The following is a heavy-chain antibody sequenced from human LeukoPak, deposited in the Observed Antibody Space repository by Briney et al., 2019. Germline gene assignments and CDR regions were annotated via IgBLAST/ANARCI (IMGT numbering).Heavy chain of an antibody. J-gene: IGHJ4*02. Sequence: GGSLRLSCAASGFTFSSYAMNWVRQAPGKGLEWVSAISGSGGNTYYADSVKGRFTISRDNADNSLYLQMNSLRAEDTAVYYCARGYSSGWSAFDYWGQGTLVTVSS. V-gene: IGHV3-23*01. D-gene: IGHD6-19*01. CDR1: GFTFSSYA. CDR3: ARGYSSGWSAFDY. CDR2: ISGSGGNT.